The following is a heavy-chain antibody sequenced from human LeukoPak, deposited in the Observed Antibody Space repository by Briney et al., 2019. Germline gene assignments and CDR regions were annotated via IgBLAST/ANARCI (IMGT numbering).Heavy chain of an antibody. CDR3: AKGRDGYNYGDWFDP. V-gene: IGHV3-23*01. CDR2: ISGSGGST. Sequence: GGSLRLSXAASGFTFSSYAMSWVRQAPGKGLEWVSAISGSGGSTYYADSVKGRFTISRDNSKNTLYLQMNSLRAEDTAVYYCAKGRDGYNYGDWFDPWGQGTLVTVSS. CDR1: GFTFSSYA. D-gene: IGHD5-24*01. J-gene: IGHJ5*02.